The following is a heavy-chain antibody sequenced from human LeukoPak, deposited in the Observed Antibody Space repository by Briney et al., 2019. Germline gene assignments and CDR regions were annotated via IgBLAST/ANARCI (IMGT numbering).Heavy chain of an antibody. CDR1: GYSISSGYY. CDR3: ASRMITNPW. D-gene: IGHD3-22*01. J-gene: IGHJ4*02. Sequence: PSETLSLTCAVSGYSISSGYYWGWIRQPPGKGLEWIGSIYHTGNTYYNPSLRSRVTISVDTSKNHFSLKLSSVTAADTAVYYCASRMITNPWWGQGTLVTVSS. CDR2: IYHTGNT. V-gene: IGHV4-38-2*01.